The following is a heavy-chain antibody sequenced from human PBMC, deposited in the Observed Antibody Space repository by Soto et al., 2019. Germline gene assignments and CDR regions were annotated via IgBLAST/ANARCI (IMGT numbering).Heavy chain of an antibody. CDR3: ASPYYYDSSGNPRGYYYYGMDV. D-gene: IGHD3-22*01. CDR1: GGTFSSYA. CDR2: ITPIFGTA. Sequence: GASVKVSCKASGGTFSSYAISWVRQAPGQGLEWMGGITPIFGTANYAQKFQGRVTITADKSTSTAYMELSSLRSEDTAVYYCASPYYYDSSGNPRGYYYYGMDVWGQGTTVTVSS. J-gene: IGHJ6*02. V-gene: IGHV1-69*06.